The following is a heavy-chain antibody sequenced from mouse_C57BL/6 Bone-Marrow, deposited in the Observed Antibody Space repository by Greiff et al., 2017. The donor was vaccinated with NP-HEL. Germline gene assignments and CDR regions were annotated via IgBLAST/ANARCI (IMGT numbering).Heavy chain of an antibody. CDR2: ISSGSSTI. J-gene: IGHJ4*01. Sequence: EVKVVESGGGLVKPGGSLKLSCAASGFTFSDYGMHWVRQAPEKGLEWVAYISSGSSTIYYADTVKGRFTISRDNAKNTLFLQMTSLRSEDTAMYYCARWATVVATHYYAMDYWGQGTSVTVSS. CDR1: GFTFSDYG. V-gene: IGHV5-17*01. CDR3: ARWATVVATHYYAMDY. D-gene: IGHD1-1*01.